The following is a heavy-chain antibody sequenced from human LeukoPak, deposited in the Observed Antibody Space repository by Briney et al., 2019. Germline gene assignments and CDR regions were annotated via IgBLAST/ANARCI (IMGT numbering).Heavy chain of an antibody. V-gene: IGHV4-4*07. Sequence: SETLSLTCTVSGGSISSYYWSWIRQPAGKGLEWIGRIYTSGSTNYNPSLKSRVTMSVDTSKNQFSLKLSSVTAADTAVYYCASSGYCSSTSCSPHYGMDVWGQGTTVTVSS. CDR1: GGSISSYY. CDR3: ASSGYCSSTSCSPHYGMDV. J-gene: IGHJ6*02. CDR2: IYTSGST. D-gene: IGHD2-2*01.